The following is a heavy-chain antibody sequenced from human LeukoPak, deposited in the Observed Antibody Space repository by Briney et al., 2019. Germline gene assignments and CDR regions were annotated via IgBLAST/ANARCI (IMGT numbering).Heavy chain of an antibody. D-gene: IGHD6-19*01. CDR3: AYSSGWYDWFDP. V-gene: IGHV1-8*03. Sequence: ASVKVSCKASGYTFTSYDINWVRQATGQGLEWMGWMNPNSGNTGYAQKFQGRVTITRNTSISTAYMELSSLRSEDTAVYYCAYSSGWYDWFDPWGQGTLVTVSS. J-gene: IGHJ5*02. CDR1: GYTFTSYD. CDR2: MNPNSGNT.